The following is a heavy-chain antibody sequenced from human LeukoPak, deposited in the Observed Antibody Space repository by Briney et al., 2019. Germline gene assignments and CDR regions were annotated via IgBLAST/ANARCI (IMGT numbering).Heavy chain of an antibody. D-gene: IGHD1-14*01. CDR3: ARALKGRNQPFDY. CDR2: INHSGST. Sequence: PSETLSLTCAVYGGSFSGYYWSWLRQPPGKGLEWIGEINHSGSTNYNPSLKSRVTISVDTSKNQFSLKLSPVTAADTAVYYCARALKGRNQPFDYWGQGTLVTVSS. V-gene: IGHV4-34*01. J-gene: IGHJ4*02. CDR1: GGSFSGYY.